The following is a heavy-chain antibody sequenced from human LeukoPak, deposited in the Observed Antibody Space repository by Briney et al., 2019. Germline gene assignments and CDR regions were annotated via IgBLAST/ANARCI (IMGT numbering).Heavy chain of an antibody. CDR3: ATIAVAGTGY. Sequence: PTGGSLRLSCAASGFTFSPVWMHWVRQAPGKGLMWVSHIINDGSYTTYADSVKGRFTISRDNAKNTVYLQMNSLRAEDTAVYYCATIAVAGTGYWGQGTLVTVSS. D-gene: IGHD6-19*01. CDR2: IINDGSYT. J-gene: IGHJ4*02. V-gene: IGHV3-74*01. CDR1: GFTFSPVW.